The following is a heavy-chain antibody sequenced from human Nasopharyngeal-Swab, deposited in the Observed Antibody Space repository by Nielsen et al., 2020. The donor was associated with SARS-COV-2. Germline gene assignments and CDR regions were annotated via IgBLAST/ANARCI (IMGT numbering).Heavy chain of an antibody. CDR2: ISSSGSTI. CDR3: ARVDQGGYCSSTSCYAFDI. V-gene: IGHV3-11*04. Sequence: GGSLRLPCAASGFTFSDYYLSWIRQAPGKGLEWVSYISSSGSTIYYADSVKGRFPISRDNAKNSLYLQMNSLRAEDTAVYYCARVDQGGYCSSTSCYAFDIWGQGTMVTVSS. D-gene: IGHD2-2*01. J-gene: IGHJ3*02. CDR1: GFTFSDYY.